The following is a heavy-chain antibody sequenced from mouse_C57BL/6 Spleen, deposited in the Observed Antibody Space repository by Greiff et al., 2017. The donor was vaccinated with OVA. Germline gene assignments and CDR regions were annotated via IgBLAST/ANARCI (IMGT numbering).Heavy chain of an antibody. CDR3: ARYPLCGSSYVDYAMDY. Sequence: DVKLVESGGGLVQPGGSLSLSCAASGFTFTDYYMSWVRQPPGKALEWLGFIRNKANGYTTEYSASVKGRFTISRDNSQSILYLPIKAQRAENSATYYGARYPLCGSSYVDYAMDYWGQGTSLTVSS. J-gene: IGHJ4*01. CDR1: GFTFTDYY. V-gene: IGHV7-3*01. CDR2: IRNKANGYTT. D-gene: IGHD1-1*01.